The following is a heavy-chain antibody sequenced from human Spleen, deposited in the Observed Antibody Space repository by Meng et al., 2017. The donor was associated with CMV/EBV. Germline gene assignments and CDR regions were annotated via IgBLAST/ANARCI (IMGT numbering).Heavy chain of an antibody. CDR3: ASSRFVTFRYYGMDV. D-gene: IGHD2-2*01. CDR1: GYTFTSYG. V-gene: IGHV1-18*01. CDR2: ISAYNGNT. Sequence: QVQLVPSGAEVKKPGASVKVSCKASGYTFTSYGISWVRQAPGQGLEWMGWISAYNGNTNYAQKLQGRVTMTTDTSTSTAYMELRSLRSDDTAVYYCASSRFVTFRYYGMDVWGQGTTVTVSS. J-gene: IGHJ6*02.